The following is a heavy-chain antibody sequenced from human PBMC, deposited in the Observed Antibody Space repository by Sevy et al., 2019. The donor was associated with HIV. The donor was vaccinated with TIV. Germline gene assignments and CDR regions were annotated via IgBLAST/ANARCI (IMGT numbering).Heavy chain of an antibody. CDR1: GDSVSSNSAA. J-gene: IGHJ6*02. CDR3: AREGCSSTSCYSYYYYGMDV. V-gene: IGHV6-1*01. D-gene: IGHD2-2*01. CDR2: TYYRSKWYN. Sequence: SQTLSLTCAISGDSVSSNSAAWNWIRQSPSRGLEWLGRTYYRSKWYNDYAVSVKSRITINPDTSKNQFSLLLNSVTPEDTAVYYCAREGCSSTSCYSYYYYGMDVWGQGTTVTVSS.